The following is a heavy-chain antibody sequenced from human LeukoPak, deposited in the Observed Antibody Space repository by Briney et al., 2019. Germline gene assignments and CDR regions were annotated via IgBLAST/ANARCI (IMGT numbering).Heavy chain of an antibody. J-gene: IGHJ4*02. Sequence: ASVKVSCKASGGTFSSYAISWVRQAPGQGLEWMGRIIPILGIANYAQKFQGRVTITADKSTSTAYMELSSLRSEDTAVYYCAVPYSSGWYYFDYWGQGTLVTVSS. CDR1: GGTFSSYA. CDR3: AVPYSSGWYYFDY. CDR2: IIPILGIA. D-gene: IGHD6-19*01. V-gene: IGHV1-69*04.